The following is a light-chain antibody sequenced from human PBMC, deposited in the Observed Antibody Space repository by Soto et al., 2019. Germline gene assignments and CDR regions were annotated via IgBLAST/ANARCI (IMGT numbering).Light chain of an antibody. CDR3: QQYNSYST. V-gene: IGKV1-5*01. Sequence: DIQMTQSPSTLSASVGDTVTITCRASQSINSWLAWYQQKPGKAPNLLIYDGSTLETGVPSRFSGSGSGTEFTLTISSLQPGDFATYYCQQYNSYSTFGQGTKVDIK. J-gene: IGKJ1*01. CDR2: DGS. CDR1: QSINSW.